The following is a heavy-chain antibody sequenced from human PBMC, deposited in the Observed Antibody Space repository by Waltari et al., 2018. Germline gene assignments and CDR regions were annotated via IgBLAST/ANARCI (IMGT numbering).Heavy chain of an antibody. V-gene: IGHV1-2*06. CDR3: ARASGLRYLGH. D-gene: IGHD3-9*01. CDR1: GSIFTGYY. J-gene: IGHJ4*02. Sequence: QLQLVQSGPEVQKPAAAGKVSCQASGSIFTGYYMHLGRQAPGQGVEWMGRINPNSGGTNYAQKFQGRVTMTRDTSISTAYMELSRLRSDDTAVYYCARASGLRYLGHWGQGTLVTVSS. CDR2: INPNSGGT.